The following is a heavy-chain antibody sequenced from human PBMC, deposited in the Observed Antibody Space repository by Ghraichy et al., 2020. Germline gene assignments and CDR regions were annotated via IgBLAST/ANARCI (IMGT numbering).Heavy chain of an antibody. CDR1: GFTVSSNY. V-gene: IGHV3-53*01. Sequence: GGSLRLSCAASGFTVSSNYMTWVRQAPGKGLEWVSVIYSGGSTYYADSVKGRFTISRDNSKNTVYLQMNSLRAEDTAVYYCARDFSSTPSMDVWGKGTTVTVSS. D-gene: IGHD2-2*01. J-gene: IGHJ6*03. CDR3: ARDFSSTPSMDV. CDR2: IYSGGST.